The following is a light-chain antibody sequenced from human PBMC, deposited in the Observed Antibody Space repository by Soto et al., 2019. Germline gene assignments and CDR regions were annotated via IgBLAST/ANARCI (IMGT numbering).Light chain of an antibody. Sequence: EIVLTQSPGTLSLSPGERATLSCRASQSVSKNYLAWYQQNPGHAPSVLIYGASNRATGIPDRLSGSGSGTDFTLTISRLDPEDSAVYYCQQYGSSGTFGQGTKVDIK. CDR1: QSVSKNY. V-gene: IGKV3-20*01. J-gene: IGKJ1*01. CDR3: QQYGSSGT. CDR2: GAS.